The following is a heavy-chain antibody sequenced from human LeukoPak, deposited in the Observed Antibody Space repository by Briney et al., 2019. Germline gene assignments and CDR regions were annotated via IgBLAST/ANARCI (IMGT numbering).Heavy chain of an antibody. Sequence: PGGSLRLSCAASGFTFSSYGMHWVRQAPGKGLEWVAFIRYDGSNKYYADSVKGRFTISRDNSKNTLYLQMNSLRAEDTAVYYCANYGSGSHDAFDIWGQGTMVTVSS. CDR1: GFTFSSYG. CDR3: ANYGSGSHDAFDI. D-gene: IGHD3-10*01. J-gene: IGHJ3*02. V-gene: IGHV3-30*02. CDR2: IRYDGSNK.